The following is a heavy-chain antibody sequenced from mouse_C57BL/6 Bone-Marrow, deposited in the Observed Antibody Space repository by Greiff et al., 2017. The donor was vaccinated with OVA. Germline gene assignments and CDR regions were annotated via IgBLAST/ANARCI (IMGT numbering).Heavy chain of an antibody. CDR3: ARTLITTVVGYFDY. J-gene: IGHJ2*01. D-gene: IGHD1-1*01. CDR2: INPNNGGT. Sequence: EVQLQQSGPELVKPGASVKISCKASGYTFTDYYMNWVKQSHGKSLEWIGDINPNNGGTSYNQKFKGKATLTVDKSSSTAYMELRSLTSEDSAVYYCARTLITTVVGYFDYWGQGTTLTVSS. CDR1: GYTFTDYY. V-gene: IGHV1-26*01.